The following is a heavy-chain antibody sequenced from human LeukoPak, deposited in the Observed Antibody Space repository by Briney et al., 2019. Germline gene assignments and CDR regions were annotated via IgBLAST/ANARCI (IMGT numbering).Heavy chain of an antibody. J-gene: IGHJ4*02. CDR3: ARGYYYDSSDHVGDY. D-gene: IGHD3-22*01. Sequence: ASVKVSCKASGYTFSNFGISWVRQAPGQGLEWMGWISAYNGNTNYEQKLQGRVTLTTDTSTSTAYMELRSLRSDDTAVYYCARGYYYDSSDHVGDYWGQGTLVTVSS. V-gene: IGHV1-18*01. CDR1: GYTFSNFG. CDR2: ISAYNGNT.